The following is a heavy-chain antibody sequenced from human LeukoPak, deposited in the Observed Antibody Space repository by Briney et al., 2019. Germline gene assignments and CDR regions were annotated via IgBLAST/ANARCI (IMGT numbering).Heavy chain of an antibody. J-gene: IGHJ5*02. D-gene: IGHD3-16*01. CDR2: IWYDGSNK. V-gene: IGHV3-33*01. Sequence: PGGSLRLSCAASGFTFSSYGMHWVRQAPGRGLEWVAVIWYDGSNKYYADSVKGRFTISRDNSKNTLYLQMNSLRAEDTAVYYCARDREGFGGPSWFDPWGQGTLVTVSS. CDR3: ARDREGFGGPSWFDP. CDR1: GFTFSSYG.